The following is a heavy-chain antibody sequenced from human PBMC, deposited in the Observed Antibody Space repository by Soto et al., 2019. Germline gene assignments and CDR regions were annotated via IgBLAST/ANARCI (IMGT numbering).Heavy chain of an antibody. V-gene: IGHV4-59*01. Sequence: SETLSLTCTVSGGSISSYYWSWIRQPPGKGLEWIGYIYYSGSTNYNPSLKSRVTISVDTSKNHFSLRLSSVTAADTAIYFCAILGNLGRRLQPLAFCGQGSLVTGSS. CDR3: AILGNLGRRLQPLAF. CDR2: IYYSGST. CDR1: GGSISSYY. D-gene: IGHD6-25*01. J-gene: IGHJ1*01.